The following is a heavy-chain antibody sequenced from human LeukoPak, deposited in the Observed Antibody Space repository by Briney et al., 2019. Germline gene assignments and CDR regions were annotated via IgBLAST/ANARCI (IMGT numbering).Heavy chain of an antibody. CDR2: INHSGST. Sequence: PSETLSLTCAVYGGSFSGYYWSWIRQPPGKGLEWIGEINHSGSTNYNPSLKSRVTISVDTSKNQFSLKLSSVTAADTAVYYCARGGVTIFGVVINEEYYFDYWGQGTLVTVSS. CDR1: GGSFSGYY. J-gene: IGHJ4*02. CDR3: ARGGVTIFGVVINEEYYFDY. V-gene: IGHV4-34*01. D-gene: IGHD3-3*01.